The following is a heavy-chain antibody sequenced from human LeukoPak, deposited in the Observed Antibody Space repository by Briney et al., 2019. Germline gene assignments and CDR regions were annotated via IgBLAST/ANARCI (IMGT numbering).Heavy chain of an antibody. J-gene: IGHJ4*02. CDR1: GGSISSGGYY. V-gene: IGHV4-31*03. D-gene: IGHD3-16*02. Sequence: SETLSLTCTVSGGSISSGGYYWSWIRQHPGKGLEWIGYIYYSGSTYYNPSLKSRVTISVDTFKNQFSLKLSSVTAADTAVYYCARGGYDYVWGSYRLHYFDYWGQGTLVTVSS. CDR2: IYYSGST. CDR3: ARGGYDYVWGSYRLHYFDY.